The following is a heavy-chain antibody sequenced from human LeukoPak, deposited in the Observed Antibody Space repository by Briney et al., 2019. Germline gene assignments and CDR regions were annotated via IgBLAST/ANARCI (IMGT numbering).Heavy chain of an antibody. D-gene: IGHD1-1*01. V-gene: IGHV1-8*01. J-gene: IGHJ6*02. CDR1: GYTFTSYD. Sequence: EASVKVSCKASGYTFTSYDINWVRQATGQGLEWMGWMNPNGGNTGYAQKFQGRVTMTRNTSISTAYMELSSLRSEDTAVYYCARGGVQSRYYYYYGMDVWGQGTTVTVSS. CDR3: ARGGVQSRYYYYYGMDV. CDR2: MNPNGGNT.